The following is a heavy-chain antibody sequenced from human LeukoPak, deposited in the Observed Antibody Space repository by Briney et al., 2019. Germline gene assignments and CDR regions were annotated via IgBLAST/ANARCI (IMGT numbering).Heavy chain of an antibody. CDR2: IYTSGST. D-gene: IGHD3-10*01. CDR1: GGSISSYY. J-gene: IGHJ4*02. CDR3: ARDARSGLLWFGEPTHFDY. Sequence: SETLSLTCTVSGGSISSYYWSWIRQPAGKGLEWIGRIYTSGSTNYNPSLKSRVTMSVDTSKNQFSLELSSVTAADTAVYYCARDARSGLLWFGEPTHFDYWGQGTLVTVSS. V-gene: IGHV4-4*07.